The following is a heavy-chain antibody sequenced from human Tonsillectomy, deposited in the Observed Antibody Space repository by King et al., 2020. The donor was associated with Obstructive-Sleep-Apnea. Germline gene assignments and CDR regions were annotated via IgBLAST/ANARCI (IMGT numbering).Heavy chain of an antibody. CDR1: GYSITSGYY. Sequence: QLQESGPGLVKPSETLSLTCAVSGYSITSGYYWGCIRQPPGKGLEWIAGIYHTGNTYYKPSLKSRVLMSVDTSKNQFSLKLTPVTAADTAGYYCTREMGELLGFDFWGQGTLVTVSS. CDR3: TREMGELLGFDF. D-gene: IGHD1-7*01. J-gene: IGHJ4*02. CDR2: IYHTGNT. V-gene: IGHV4-38-2*02.